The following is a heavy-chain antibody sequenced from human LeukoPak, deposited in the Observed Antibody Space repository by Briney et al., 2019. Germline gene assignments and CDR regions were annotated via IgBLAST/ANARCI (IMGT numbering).Heavy chain of an antibody. CDR1: GGSISSNSYQ. J-gene: IGHJ5*02. D-gene: IGHD4-17*01. CDR3: ARRTPATVTERFDP. Sequence: SETLSRNCTVSGGSISSNSYQWGWIRQPPGKGLEWIGSISDSGSTYYNPSLKSRVTISVDMSKNQFSLRLSSVAAADTAVYYCARRTPATVTERFDPWGQGTLVTVSS. CDR2: ISDSGST. V-gene: IGHV4-39*01.